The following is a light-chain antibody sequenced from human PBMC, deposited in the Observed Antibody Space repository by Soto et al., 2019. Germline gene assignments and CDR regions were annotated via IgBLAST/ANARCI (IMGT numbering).Light chain of an antibody. J-gene: IGKJ1*01. V-gene: IGKV3-20*01. Sequence: EIVLTQSPGTLSLSPGERATLSCRASQSVSRSYLAWYQQKPGQAPRLLIYGASSRATGIPDRFSGSGSGTDFTLTISRLEPDDFAVYYCQQYGSSPPTFGQGTKVEIK. CDR1: QSVSRSY. CDR3: QQYGSSPPT. CDR2: GAS.